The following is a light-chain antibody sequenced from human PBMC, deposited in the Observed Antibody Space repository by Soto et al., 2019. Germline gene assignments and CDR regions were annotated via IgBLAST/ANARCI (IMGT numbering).Light chain of an antibody. CDR2: RNN. J-gene: IGLJ1*01. CDR3: AACHHSRRAHNYV. V-gene: IGLV1-47*01. Sequence: QSVLTQPPSASGTPGQRVTISCSGSSSNIGSNYVYWYQQLPGTAPKLLIYRNNQRPSGVPDRFSGSKSGTSASLAISGLRSEDEADYYCAACHHSRRAHNYVFGTGTKATVL. CDR1: SSNIGSNY.